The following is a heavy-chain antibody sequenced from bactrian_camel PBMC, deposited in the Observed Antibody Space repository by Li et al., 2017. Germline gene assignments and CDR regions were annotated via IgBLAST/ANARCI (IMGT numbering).Heavy chain of an antibody. Sequence: VQLVESGGDLVQPGGSLRLYCAASGFTFSSVYMTWVRQAPGKGLEWVSSINTDSSWTAYTDSVKGRFTISRDNAKNMVHLQMNSLKSEDTALYYCVSGRSGTGFKYWGRGTQVTVS. V-gene: IGHV3-2*01. CDR2: INTDSSWT. CDR1: GFTFSSVY. CDR3: VSGRSGTGFKY. D-gene: IGHD2*01. J-gene: IGHJ4*01.